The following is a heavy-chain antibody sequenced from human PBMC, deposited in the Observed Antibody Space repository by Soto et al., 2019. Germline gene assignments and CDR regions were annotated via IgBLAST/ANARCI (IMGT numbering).Heavy chain of an antibody. J-gene: IGHJ5*02. D-gene: IGHD4-17*01. Sequence: TSETLSLTCTVSGGSISSYYWRWIRQPPGKGLEWIGYIYYSGSTNYNPSLKSRVTISVDTSKNQFSLKLSSVTAADTAVYYCARGRLRLFWFDPWGQGTLVTVSS. CDR1: GGSISSYY. V-gene: IGHV4-59*01. CDR3: ARGRLRLFWFDP. CDR2: IYYSGST.